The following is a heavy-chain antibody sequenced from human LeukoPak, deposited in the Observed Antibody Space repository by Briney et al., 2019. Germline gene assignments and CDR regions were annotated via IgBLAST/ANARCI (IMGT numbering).Heavy chain of an antibody. V-gene: IGHV4-4*07. D-gene: IGHD6-6*01. Sequence: PSETLSLTCTVSGGSISTFYWSWIRQPAGKGLEWIGRIHTSGSTDYNPSLKSRVTMSVDTSKNQFSLKLSSVTAAVTAVYYCAREGSMTARPFVSIDYWGQGTLVTVSS. CDR3: AREGSMTARPFVSIDY. CDR2: IHTSGST. CDR1: GGSISTFY. J-gene: IGHJ4*02.